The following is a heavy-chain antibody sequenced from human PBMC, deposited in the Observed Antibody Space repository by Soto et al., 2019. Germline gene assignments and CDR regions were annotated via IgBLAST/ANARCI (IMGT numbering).Heavy chain of an antibody. D-gene: IGHD6-13*01. J-gene: IGHJ5*02. Sequence: QVQLVESGGGVVQPGRSLRLSCAASGFTFSSYGMHWVRQAPGKGLEWVAVIWDDGSNKYYADSVKGRFTISRDNSKNTLYLQMNSLRAEDTAVYYCARGEVAAAGTRIRWFDPWGQGTLVTVSS. CDR1: GFTFSSYG. CDR3: ARGEVAAAGTRIRWFDP. CDR2: IWDDGSNK. V-gene: IGHV3-33*01.